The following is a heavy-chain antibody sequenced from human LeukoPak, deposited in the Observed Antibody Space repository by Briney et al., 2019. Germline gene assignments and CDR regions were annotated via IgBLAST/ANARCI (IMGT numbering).Heavy chain of an antibody. D-gene: IGHD2-15*01. CDR3: ARGRGGGGSSNNWFDP. V-gene: IGHV4-59*01. J-gene: IGHJ5*02. CDR1: GGSINSYY. CDR2: IYYSGST. Sequence: SEALSLTCTVSGGSINSYYWSWIRQPPGKGLEWIGYIYYSGSTNYNPSLKSRVTISVDTSKNQFSLKLSSVTAADTAVYYCARGRGGGGSSNNWFDPWGQGTLVTVSS.